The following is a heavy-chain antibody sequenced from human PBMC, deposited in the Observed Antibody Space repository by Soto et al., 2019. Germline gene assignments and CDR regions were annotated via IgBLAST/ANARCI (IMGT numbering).Heavy chain of an antibody. V-gene: IGHV4-59*12. D-gene: IGHD2-15*01. J-gene: IGHJ4*02. CDR1: GGSISSYY. CDR2: ICNSGTT. Sequence: PSETLSLTCTVSGGSISSYYWTWIRQPPGEGLEWIGCICNSGTTNYNPSLRSRVAISIDTQKNQFSLQLSSVTVADTAVYYCARDAPGVAPYWGQGTLVTFSS. CDR3: ARDAPGVAPY.